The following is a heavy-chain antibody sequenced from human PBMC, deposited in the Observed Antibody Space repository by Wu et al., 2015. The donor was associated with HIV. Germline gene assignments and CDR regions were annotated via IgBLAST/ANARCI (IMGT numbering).Heavy chain of an antibody. V-gene: IGHV1-46*02. J-gene: IGHJ4*02. CDR3: ARGYCSGGSCYSEYFDY. CDR2: INPSNGRT. Sequence: QVQLVQSGAEVKKPGASMKISCKTSGYAFNTYYIHWVRQAPGQGLEWMGIINPSNGRTRHAEKFQGRFIMTRDTSTSTVHMDLSSLRSEDTAVYYCARGYCSGGSCYSEYFDYWGQGTLVTVSS. D-gene: IGHD2-15*01. CDR1: GYAFNTYY.